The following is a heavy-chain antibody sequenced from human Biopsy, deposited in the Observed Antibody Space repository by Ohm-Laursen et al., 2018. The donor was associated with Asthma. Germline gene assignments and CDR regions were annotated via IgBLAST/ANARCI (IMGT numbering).Heavy chain of an antibody. CDR1: GFTVSTNG. CDR3: TRTATVTTTYAMDV. CDR2: IYSGGGT. J-gene: IGHJ6*02. V-gene: IGHV3-53*01. D-gene: IGHD4-17*01. Sequence: GSLRLSCAASGFTVSTNGMSWVRQPPGKGLEWVSVIYSGGGTYYADSVQGRVTISRDNSKNTLSLQMNSLRAEDTAVYYCTRTATVTTTYAMDVWGRGTTVTVSS.